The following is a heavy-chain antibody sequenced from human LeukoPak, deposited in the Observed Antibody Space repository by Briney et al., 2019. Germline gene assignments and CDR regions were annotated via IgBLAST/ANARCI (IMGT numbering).Heavy chain of an antibody. CDR3: ARDLYHVYDY. CDR2: INPNSGGT. J-gene: IGHJ4*02. D-gene: IGHD2-8*01. V-gene: IGHV1-2*02. CDR1: GYTFTGYY. Sequence: ASVKVSCKASGYTFTGYYMHWVRQAPGQGLEWMGWINPNSGGTNYAQKFRGRVTMTRDTSISTAHMELRTLRSDDTAVYYCARDLYHVYDYWGQGTLVTVSS.